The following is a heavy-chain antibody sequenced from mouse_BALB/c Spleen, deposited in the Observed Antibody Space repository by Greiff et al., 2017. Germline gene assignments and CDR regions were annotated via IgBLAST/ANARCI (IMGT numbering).Heavy chain of an antibody. CDR1: GFTFSSYA. J-gene: IGHJ2*01. CDR2: IGSGGST. V-gene: IGHV5-6-5*01. D-gene: IGHD2-4*01. CDR3: ARRRAMITTYFDY. Sequence: EVQRVESGGGLVKPGGSLKLSCAASGFTFSSYAMSWVRQTPEKRLEWVASIGSGGSTYYPDSVKGRFTISRDNARNILYLQMSSLRSEDTAMYYCARRRAMITTYFDYWGQGTTLTVSS.